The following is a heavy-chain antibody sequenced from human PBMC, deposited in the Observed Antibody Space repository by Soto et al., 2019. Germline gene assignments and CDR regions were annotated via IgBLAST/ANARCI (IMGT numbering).Heavy chain of an antibody. CDR1: GGTXSSYA. J-gene: IGHJ4*02. CDR2: SIPIFGTA. CDR3: ASDHGSS. D-gene: IGHD2-15*01. V-gene: IGHV1-69*06. Sequence: SXKVSFKASGGTXSSYAISWVRQAPGQGLEWRGGSIPIFGTANYAQKFQVRVTITADKSTSKAYIELGSLRSEYTAVYYCASDHGSSWGQGTLGTVSS.